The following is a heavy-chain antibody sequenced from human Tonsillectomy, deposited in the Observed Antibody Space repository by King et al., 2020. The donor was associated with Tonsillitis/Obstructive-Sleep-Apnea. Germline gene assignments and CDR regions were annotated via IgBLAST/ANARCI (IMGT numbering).Heavy chain of an antibody. J-gene: IGHJ4*02. V-gene: IGHV4-39*01. D-gene: IGHD5-24*01. CDR3: ARRVGRDVYD. CDR1: GGSISSSSYY. CDR2: IYYSGST. Sequence: LQLQESGPGLVKPSETLSLTCTVSGGSISSSSYYWDWIRQSPGKGLEWIGSIYYSGSTFYNPPLKSRVTISIDTSENQFFLKLSSVTAADTAVYYCARRVGRDVYDWGQGTLVTVSP.